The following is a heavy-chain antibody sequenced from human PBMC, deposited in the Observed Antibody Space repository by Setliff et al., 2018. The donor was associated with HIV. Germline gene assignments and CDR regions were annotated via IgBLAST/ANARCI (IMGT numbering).Heavy chain of an antibody. D-gene: IGHD4-4*01. CDR2: MSYSGST. V-gene: IGHV4-38-2*01. CDR1: GYSIRSSYW. Sequence: PSETLSLTCAVSGYSIRSSYWWGWIRQSPGKGLEWIGTMSYSGSTHYNPSLKSRVTISVDTSKNQFSLKLNSVTAADTAVYYCARFSNTLNWFDPWGQGTLVTVSS. CDR3: ARFSNTLNWFDP. J-gene: IGHJ5*02.